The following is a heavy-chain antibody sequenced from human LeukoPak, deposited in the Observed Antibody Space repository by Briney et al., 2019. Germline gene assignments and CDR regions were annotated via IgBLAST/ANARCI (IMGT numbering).Heavy chain of an antibody. CDR3: ARTYYYDSSGYIGDY. D-gene: IGHD3-22*01. V-gene: IGHV1-69*05. Sequence: GSSVKVSCKASGGTFSSYAISWVRQAPGQGLEWMGRIIPIFGTANYAQKFQGRVTTTTDESTSTAYMELSSLRSGDTAVYYCARTYYYDSSGYIGDYWGQGTLVTVSS. CDR1: GGTFSSYA. CDR2: IIPIFGTA. J-gene: IGHJ4*02.